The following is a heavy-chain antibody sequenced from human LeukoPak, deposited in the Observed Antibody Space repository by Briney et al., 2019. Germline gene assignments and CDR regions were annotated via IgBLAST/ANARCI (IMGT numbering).Heavy chain of an antibody. D-gene: IGHD1-26*01. CDR3: ARVAAVVGATRLDY. V-gene: IGHV4-30-4*01. J-gene: IGHJ4*02. CDR1: GGSISSGDYY. CDR2: IYYSGST. Sequence: SQTLSLTRTVSGGSISSGDYYWSWIRQPPGKGLEWIGYIYYSGSTYYNPSLTSRVTISLDTSKNQFSLKLSSVTAADTAVYYCARVAAVVGATRLDYWGQGTLVTVSS.